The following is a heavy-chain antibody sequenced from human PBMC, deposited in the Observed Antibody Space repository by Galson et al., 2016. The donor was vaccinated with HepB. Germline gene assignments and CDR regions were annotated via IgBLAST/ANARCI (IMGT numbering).Heavy chain of an antibody. CDR3: ARDGGLVFSGGRCHFQAFEN. J-gene: IGHJ4*02. CDR1: GGAISHSTW. D-gene: IGHD2-15*01. Sequence: SETLSLTCAVSGGAISHSTWWSWFRQPPGKGLEWIGEVFLTGTTDYNPSLKSRVTIWIDKSKSQFSLNLTSVTAADTAVYYCARDGGLVFSGGRCHFQAFENWGQGTLVTVSS. V-gene: IGHV4-4*02. CDR2: VFLTGTT.